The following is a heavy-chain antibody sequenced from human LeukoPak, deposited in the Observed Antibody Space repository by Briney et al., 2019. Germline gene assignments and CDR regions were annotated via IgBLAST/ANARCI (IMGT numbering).Heavy chain of an antibody. J-gene: IGHJ4*02. CDR1: GGSFSGYY. CDR3: ARGNIDIVVVPAAIIIHYFDY. D-gene: IGHD2-2*01. Sequence: SETLSLTCAVYGGSFSGYYWSWIRQPPGKGLEWTGEINHSGSTNYNPSLKSRVTMSVDTSKNQFSLKLSSVTAADTAVYYCARGNIDIVVVPAAIIIHYFDYWGQGTLVTVSS. CDR2: INHSGST. V-gene: IGHV4-34*01.